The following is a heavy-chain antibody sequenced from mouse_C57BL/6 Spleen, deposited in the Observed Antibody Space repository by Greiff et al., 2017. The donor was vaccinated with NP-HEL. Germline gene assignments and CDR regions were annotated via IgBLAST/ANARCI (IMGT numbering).Heavy chain of an antibody. Sequence: QVQLQQSGAELARPGASVKLSCKASGYTFTSYGISWVKQRTGQGLEWIGEIYPRSGNTYYNEKFKGKATLTADKSSSTAYMELRSLTSEDSAVYFCYDEFAYWGQGTLVTVSA. CDR1: GYTFTSYG. J-gene: IGHJ3*01. CDR3: YDEFAY. CDR2: IYPRSGNT. D-gene: IGHD2-12*01. V-gene: IGHV1-81*01.